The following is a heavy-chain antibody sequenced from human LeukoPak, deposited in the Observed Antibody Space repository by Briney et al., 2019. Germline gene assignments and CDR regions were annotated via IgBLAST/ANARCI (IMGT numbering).Heavy chain of an antibody. CDR1: GYTLTELS. J-gene: IGHJ4*02. CDR2: FDPEDGET. D-gene: IGHD3-22*01. V-gene: IGHV1-24*01. Sequence: ASVKVSCKVSGYTLTELSMHWVRQAPGKGLEWMGGFDPEDGETIYAQKFQGRVTMTEDTSTDTAYMELSSLGSEDTAVYYCATGSNPYYDSSGYYLDYWGQGTLVTVSS. CDR3: ATGSNPYYDSSGYYLDY.